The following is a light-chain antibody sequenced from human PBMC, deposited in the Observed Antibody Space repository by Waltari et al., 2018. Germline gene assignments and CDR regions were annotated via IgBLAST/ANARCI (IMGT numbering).Light chain of an antibody. CDR2: KAS. J-gene: IGKJ1*01. Sequence: DIQMTQSPSTLSASVGDRVTTTCRASQSISSWLAWYQQKPGKAPKLLIYKASNLESGVPSRFSGSGSGTEFTLTISSLQPDDFATYYCQQYNNYPWTFGQGTKVEIK. CDR1: QSISSW. CDR3: QQYNNYPWT. V-gene: IGKV1-5*03.